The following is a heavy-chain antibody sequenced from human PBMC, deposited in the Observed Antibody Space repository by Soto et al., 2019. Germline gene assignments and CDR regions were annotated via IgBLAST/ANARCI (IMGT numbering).Heavy chain of an antibody. CDR3: ARAPAVVGQLAY. Sequence: GASVKVSCKASGYAFTRYYMRWVRQAPGQGLEWMGWINPNSGGTNYAQKFQGWVTMTRDTSISTAYMELSRLRSDDTAVYYCARAPAVVGQLAYWGQGTLVTVSS. J-gene: IGHJ4*02. D-gene: IGHD1-26*01. V-gene: IGHV1-2*04. CDR2: INPNSGGT. CDR1: GYAFTRYY.